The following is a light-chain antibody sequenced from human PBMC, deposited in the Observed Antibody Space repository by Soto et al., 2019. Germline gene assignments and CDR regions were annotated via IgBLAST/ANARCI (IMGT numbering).Light chain of an antibody. CDR3: QQYNSWPS. CDR2: GAS. CDR1: HSVSSN. V-gene: IGKV3-15*01. Sequence: EIVMTQSPATLSVSPGERATLSCRASHSVSSNFAWYQRKPGQAPRLLIYGASTRATGIPTRFSGRGSGKEFTLTISSLQSEDFALYFCQQYNSWPSFGQGTKLEIK. J-gene: IGKJ2*01.